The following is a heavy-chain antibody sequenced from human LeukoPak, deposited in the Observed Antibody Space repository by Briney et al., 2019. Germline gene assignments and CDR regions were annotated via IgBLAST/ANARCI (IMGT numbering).Heavy chain of an antibody. CDR2: IIPIFGTA. Sequence: SVKVSCKASGGTFSSYAISWVRQAPGQGLEWMGWIIPIFGTANYAQKFQGRVTITTDESTSTAYMELSSLRSEDTAVYYCARRYYDSSGYYRDWGQGTLVTVSS. J-gene: IGHJ4*02. V-gene: IGHV1-69*05. D-gene: IGHD3-22*01. CDR1: GGTFSSYA. CDR3: ARRYYDSSGYYRD.